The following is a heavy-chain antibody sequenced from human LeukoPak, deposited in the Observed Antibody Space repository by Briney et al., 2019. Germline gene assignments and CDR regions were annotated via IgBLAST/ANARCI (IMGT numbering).Heavy chain of an antibody. J-gene: IGHJ5*02. CDR2: FSAYNGNT. CDR1: GYTFTSYG. CDR3: ARVYCSSTSCSQNWFDP. Sequence: ASVKVSCKASGYTFTSYGISWVRQAPGQGLEWMGWFSAYNGNTNYAQKLQGRVTMTTDTSTSTAYMELRSLRSDDTAVYYCARVYCSSTSCSQNWFDPWGQGTLVTVSS. D-gene: IGHD2-2*01. V-gene: IGHV1-18*01.